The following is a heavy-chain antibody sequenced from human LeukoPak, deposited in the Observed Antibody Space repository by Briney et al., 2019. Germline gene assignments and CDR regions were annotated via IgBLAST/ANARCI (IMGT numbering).Heavy chain of an antibody. CDR2: ISYDGSNK. V-gene: IGHV3-30*03. CDR3: ARALVGATSDAFDI. J-gene: IGHJ3*02. D-gene: IGHD1-26*01. Sequence: GGSLRLSCAASGFTFSSYGMHWVRQAPGKGLGWVAVISYDGSNKYYADSVKGRFTISRDNSKNTLYLQMNSLRAEDTAVYYCARALVGATSDAFDIWGQGTMVTVSS. CDR1: GFTFSSYG.